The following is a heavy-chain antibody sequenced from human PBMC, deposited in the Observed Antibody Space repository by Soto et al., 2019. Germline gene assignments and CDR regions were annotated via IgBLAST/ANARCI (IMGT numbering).Heavy chain of an antibody. CDR2: IKQDGSEK. Sequence: EVQLVESGGGLVQPGGSRRISCAASGFMLSSYWMSWVRKAPGKGLEWVANIKQDGSEKHYLDSVKVRFTISRDNANNSLNRQMNSLRVDDKAVYYWASDYGSYFSSGFHQDKWGQGTMVTVSS. CDR1: GFMLSSYW. CDR3: ASDYGSYFSSGFHQDK. D-gene: IGHD3-22*01. J-gene: IGHJ4*02. V-gene: IGHV3-7*05.